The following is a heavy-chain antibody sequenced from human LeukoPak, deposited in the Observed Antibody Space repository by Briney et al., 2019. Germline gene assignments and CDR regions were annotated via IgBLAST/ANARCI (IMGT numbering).Heavy chain of an antibody. V-gene: IGHV3-74*03. CDR3: ATRDLMVTGLGY. J-gene: IGHJ4*01. Sequence: GGSLRLSCTASGFTFSFYWMHWVRQVPGKALVWVSRINGDGSTTQYAESVKGRFTISRDNAMSTLYLDLSSLTAEDTAVYYCATRDLMVTGLGYWGQGTLVSVSS. CDR1: GFTFSFYW. D-gene: IGHD2-21*02. CDR2: INGDGSTT.